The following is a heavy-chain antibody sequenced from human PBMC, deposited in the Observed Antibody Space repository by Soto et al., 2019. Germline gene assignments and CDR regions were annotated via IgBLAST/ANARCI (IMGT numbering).Heavy chain of an antibody. Sequence: ASVKVSCKASGYSFSTYEINWVRQAPGQGLEWMGWINPNNGNTDYAQKFQGRVTMTRDITITTAYMELSSLRSDDTAASYCAGMISDAFALGGQGTVVTVSS. CDR3: AGMISDAFAL. CDR1: GYSFSTYE. J-gene: IGHJ3*01. CDR2: INPNNGNT. V-gene: IGHV1-8*01. D-gene: IGHD3-16*01.